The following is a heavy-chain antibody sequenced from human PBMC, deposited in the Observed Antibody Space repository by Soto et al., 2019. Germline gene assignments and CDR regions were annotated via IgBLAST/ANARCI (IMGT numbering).Heavy chain of an antibody. J-gene: IGHJ4*02. CDR3: ARTTAAIHLNY. CDR1: GGSLSGNS. V-gene: IGHV4-34*01. Sequence: QALLQQWGTGLLKPSETLSLTCAVYGGSLSGNSWGWIRQPPGKGLEWIGETHHSGSTAYNPSLKSRVTISVDTSRNQFSLKLNSVTAADTAVYYCARTTAAIHLNYWSQGTLVTVSS. D-gene: IGHD2-21*02. CDR2: THHSGST.